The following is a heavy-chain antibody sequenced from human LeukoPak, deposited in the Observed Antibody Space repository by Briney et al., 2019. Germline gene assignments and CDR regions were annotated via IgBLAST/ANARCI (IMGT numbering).Heavy chain of an antibody. J-gene: IGHJ4*02. V-gene: IGHV4-38-2*02. Sequence: SETLSLTCAVSHYSISSSYYWGWIRQPPGKGLEWIGSISHSGSAFYNPSLSSRVTISMDTSRNHFSLELSSVTAADRGVYYCAREVTGTTFDSSGRGTLVTVSS. D-gene: IGHD1-14*01. CDR3: AREVTGTTFDS. CDR2: ISHSGSA. CDR1: HYSISSSYY.